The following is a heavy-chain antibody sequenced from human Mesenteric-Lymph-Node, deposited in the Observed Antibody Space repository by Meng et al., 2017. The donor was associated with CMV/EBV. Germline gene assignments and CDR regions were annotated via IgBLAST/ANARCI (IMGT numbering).Heavy chain of an antibody. J-gene: IGHJ6*02. CDR3: ARDLSPSSSLGDYYYYYGMDV. CDR1: GYTFTGYY. Sequence: ASVKVSCKASGYTFTGYYIHWVRQAPGQGLEWMGWSNPYNGGTDYAQKFQGRVTLTTDTSISTAYMELSSLRSDDTAVYYCARDLSPSSSLGDYYYYYGMDVWGQGPRSPSP. CDR2: SNPYNGGT. V-gene: IGHV1-2*02. D-gene: IGHD6-13*01.